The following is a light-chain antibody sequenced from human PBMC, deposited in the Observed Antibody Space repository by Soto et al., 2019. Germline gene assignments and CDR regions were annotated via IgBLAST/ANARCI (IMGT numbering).Light chain of an antibody. CDR2: DVT. CDR1: SSDVGGYNY. CDR3: CSYAGSYTLI. Sequence: QSALTQPRSVSGSPGQSVTISCTGTSSDVGGYNYVSWYQQDPGKAPKLMIYDVTKRPSGVPDRFSDSKSGNKASLTISGLQAEDEADYFCCSYAGSYTLIFGGGTKLTVL. J-gene: IGLJ2*01. V-gene: IGLV2-11*01.